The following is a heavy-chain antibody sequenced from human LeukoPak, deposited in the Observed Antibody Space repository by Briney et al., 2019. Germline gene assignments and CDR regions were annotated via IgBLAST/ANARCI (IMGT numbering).Heavy chain of an antibody. CDR3: AKQARRAYYYGSGTYAGSHYFDF. J-gene: IGHJ4*02. D-gene: IGHD3-10*01. V-gene: IGHV3-30*18. Sequence: GGSLRLSCAASGFTFSSYGMHWVRQAPGKGLEWVAVISSDGSKKYYADSVKGRFTISRDNSKNTLYLQVNSLRAEDTAVYYCAKQARRAYYYGSGTYAGSHYFDFWGQGTLVTVSS. CDR1: GFTFSSYG. CDR2: ISSDGSKK.